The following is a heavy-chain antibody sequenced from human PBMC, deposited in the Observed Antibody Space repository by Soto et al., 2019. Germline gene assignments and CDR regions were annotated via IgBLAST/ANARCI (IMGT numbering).Heavy chain of an antibody. CDR3: ARSHNWRVAQN. CDR1: GYTFTDYY. Sequence: QVQLVQSGAEVKKPGASVKVSCKASGYTFTDYYMHWVRQAPGQGLEWMGIIDPTSGSTYYTQKFQGRVTMTRDTSTSTVSMEVSSLRSDDTAVYYCARSHNWRVAQNWGQGTLVTVSS. V-gene: IGHV1-46*01. J-gene: IGHJ4*02. CDR2: IDPTSGST. D-gene: IGHD1-20*01.